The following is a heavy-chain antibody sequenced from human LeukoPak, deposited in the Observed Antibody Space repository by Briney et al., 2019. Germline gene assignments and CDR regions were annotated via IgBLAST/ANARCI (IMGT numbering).Heavy chain of an antibody. CDR3: ARARGSCYYCRSDVFDI. V-gene: IGHV3-21*01. Sequence: KPGGSLRLSCAASGFTFSSYSMNWVRQAPGKGLEWVSSISSSSSYIYYADSVKGRFTISRDNAKNSLYLQMNSLRAEDTAVYYCARARGSCYYCRSDVFDIWGQGTMVTVSS. J-gene: IGHJ3*02. CDR2: ISSSSSYI. CDR1: GFTFSSYS. D-gene: IGHD2-15*01.